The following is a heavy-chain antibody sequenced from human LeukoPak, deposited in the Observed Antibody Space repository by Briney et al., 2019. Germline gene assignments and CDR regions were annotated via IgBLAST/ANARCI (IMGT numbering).Heavy chain of an antibody. Sequence: ASVKVSCKASGYTFTSYYMHWVRQAPGQGLEWMGLINPSGSSTSYAQKFQGRLSLTRDMSTSTDYMELSSLRAEDTAVYYCAKGKQSSGWDYWGQGTLVTVSS. CDR2: INPSGSST. D-gene: IGHD6-19*01. V-gene: IGHV1-46*01. CDR1: GYTFTSYY. J-gene: IGHJ4*02. CDR3: AKGKQSSGWDY.